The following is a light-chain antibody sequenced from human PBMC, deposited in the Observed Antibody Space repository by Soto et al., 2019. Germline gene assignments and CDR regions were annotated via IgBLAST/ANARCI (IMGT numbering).Light chain of an antibody. V-gene: IGLV2-11*01. CDR1: SSDVGGYNY. Sequence: QSVLTQPRSVSGSPGQSVTISCTGTSSDVGGYNYVSWYQQHPGKAPKLMIYDVSKRPSGVPDRFSGSKSGNAASLTISGLQVEVEYEYYCCSYARSYTVVFGGGTQLTVL. J-gene: IGLJ2*01. CDR3: CSYARSYTVV. CDR2: DVS.